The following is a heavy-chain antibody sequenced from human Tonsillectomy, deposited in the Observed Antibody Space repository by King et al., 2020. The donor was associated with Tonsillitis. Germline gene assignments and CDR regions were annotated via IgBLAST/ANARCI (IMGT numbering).Heavy chain of an antibody. CDR2: IIPISGTA. V-gene: IGHV1-69*06. CDR1: GGCSTHV. J-gene: IGHJ4*02. D-gene: IGHD2-2*01. CDR3: ARGASWGWGVWDY. Sequence: QLVQSGAEVKKPGSSVKVSCKASGGCSTHVISWVRQAPGQGLEWMGRIIPISGTANYAQKFQGRVTIIADKSTSTAYMEMSSLRSEDTAVYYCARGASWGWGVWDYWGQGTLVTVSS.